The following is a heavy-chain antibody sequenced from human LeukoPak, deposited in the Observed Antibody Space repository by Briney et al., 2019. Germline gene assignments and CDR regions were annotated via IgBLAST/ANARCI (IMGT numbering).Heavy chain of an antibody. V-gene: IGHV1-18*01. J-gene: IGHJ6*03. CDR1: GYTFTSYG. Sequence: ASVKVSCKASGYTFTSYGISWVRQAPGQGLEWMGWISAYNGNTNYAQKLQGRVTMTTDTSTSTAYMELRSLRSDDTAVYYCARRTGSYYYYYYTDVWVKGTTVTVSS. CDR3: ARRTGSYYYYYYTDV. D-gene: IGHD1-26*01. CDR2: ISAYNGNT.